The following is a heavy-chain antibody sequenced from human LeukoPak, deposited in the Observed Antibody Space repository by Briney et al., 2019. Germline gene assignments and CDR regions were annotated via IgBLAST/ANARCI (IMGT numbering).Heavy chain of an antibody. CDR2: INHSGST. V-gene: IGHV4-34*01. D-gene: IGHD3-22*01. CDR1: GGSFSGYY. J-gene: IGHJ4*02. CDR3: ARGLSYDSSGYYYAPFDY. Sequence: PSETLSLTCAVYGGSFSGYYWSWIRQPPGKGLEWIGEINHSGSTNYNPSLKSRVTISVDTSKNQFSLKLSSVTAADTAVYYCARGLSYDSSGYYYAPFDYWGQGTLVTVSS.